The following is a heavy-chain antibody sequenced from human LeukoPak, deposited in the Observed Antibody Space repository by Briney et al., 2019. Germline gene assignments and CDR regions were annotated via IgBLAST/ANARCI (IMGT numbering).Heavy chain of an antibody. D-gene: IGHD6-13*01. J-gene: IGHJ4*02. CDR2: IKSKTDGGTT. V-gene: IGHV3-15*01. CDR1: GFTFSNAW. CDR3: TTDGMYSSSWYEDY. Sequence: GGSLRLSCAASGFTFSNAWMSWVRQAPGKGLEWVGRIKSKTDGGTTDYAAPVKGRFTISRDDSKNTLYLQMNSLKTEDTAVYYCTTDGMYSSSWYEDYWGQGTLVTVSS.